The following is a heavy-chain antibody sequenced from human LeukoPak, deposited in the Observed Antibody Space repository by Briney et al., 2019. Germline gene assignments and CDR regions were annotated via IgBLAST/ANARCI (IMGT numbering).Heavy chain of an antibody. J-gene: IGHJ4*02. CDR1: GFTFSSFS. CDR2: ISSTSRNI. D-gene: IGHD3-10*01. CDR3: AREWRGSGDY. V-gene: IGHV3-48*04. Sequence: GGSLRLSCSASGFTFSSFSMFWVRQAPGKGLEWLSYISSTSRNIYYADSVRGRFTVSRDNAKNSLFLQMNSLRAEDTAIYYCAREWRGSGDYWGQGTLVTVSS.